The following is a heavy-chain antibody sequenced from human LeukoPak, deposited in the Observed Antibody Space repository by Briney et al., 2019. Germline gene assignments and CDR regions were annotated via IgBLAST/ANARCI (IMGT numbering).Heavy chain of an antibody. V-gene: IGHV4-30-4*01. CDR2: IYYSGST. CDR3: ARMPTRYDILTGYSYNWFDP. Sequence: SETLSLTCTVSGGSISSGDYYWSWISQPPGKGLEWIGYIYYSGSTYYNPSLKSRVTISVDTSKNQFSLKLSSVTAADTAVYYCARMPTRYDILTGYSYNWFDPWGQGTLVTVSS. D-gene: IGHD3-9*01. J-gene: IGHJ5*02. CDR1: GGSISSGDYY.